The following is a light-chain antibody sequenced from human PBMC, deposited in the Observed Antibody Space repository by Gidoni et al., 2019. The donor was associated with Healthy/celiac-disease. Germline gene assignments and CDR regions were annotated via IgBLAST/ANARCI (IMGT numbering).Light chain of an antibody. J-gene: IGKJ4*01. CDR2: AAS. CDR1: QSISSY. CDR3: QKSYSNHLT. V-gene: IGKV1-39*01. Sequence: IHMTQSPSSLSASVGDIVTITCRASQSISSYLNWYQQKPGKAPKLLIYAASSLQSGVPSRFSGSGSGTDFTLTISSLQHEDFATYYCQKSYSNHLTFGGGTKVEIK.